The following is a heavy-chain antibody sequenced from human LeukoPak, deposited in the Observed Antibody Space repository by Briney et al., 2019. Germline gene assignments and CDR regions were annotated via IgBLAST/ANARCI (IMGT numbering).Heavy chain of an antibody. CDR3: TRIWFGESHFDY. Sequence: RSLRLSCTASGFTFGDYAMSWVRRAPGKGLEWVGFIRSKAYGGTTEYAASVKGRFTISRDDSKSIAYLQMNSLKTEDTAVYYCTRIWFGESHFDYWGQGTLVTVSS. J-gene: IGHJ4*02. V-gene: IGHV3-49*04. D-gene: IGHD3-10*01. CDR1: GFTFGDYA. CDR2: IRSKAYGGTT.